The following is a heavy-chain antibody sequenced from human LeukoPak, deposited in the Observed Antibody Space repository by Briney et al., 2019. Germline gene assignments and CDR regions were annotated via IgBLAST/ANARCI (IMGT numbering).Heavy chain of an antibody. J-gene: IGHJ4*02. Sequence: GGSLRLSCAASGFTFSSYAMSWVRQAPGKGLEWVSAISGSGGSTYYADSVKGRFTISRDNSKNTLYLRMNSLRAEDTAVYYCAKDQNGGNYFDYWGQGTLVTASS. CDR3: AKDQNGGNYFDY. V-gene: IGHV3-23*01. D-gene: IGHD4-23*01. CDR1: GFTFSSYA. CDR2: ISGSGGST.